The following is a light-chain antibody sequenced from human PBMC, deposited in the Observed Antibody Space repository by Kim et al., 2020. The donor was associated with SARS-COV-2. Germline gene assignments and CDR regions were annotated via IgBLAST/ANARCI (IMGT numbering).Light chain of an antibody. CDR1: QSVSSN. Sequence: EIVMTQSPATLSVSPGERATPSCRASQSVSSNLAWYQQKPGQAPRLLIYGASTRATGIPARFSGGGSGTEFTLTISSLQSEDFAVYYCQQYNNWPPYTFGQGTKLEI. V-gene: IGKV3-15*01. J-gene: IGKJ2*01. CDR3: QQYNNWPPYT. CDR2: GAS.